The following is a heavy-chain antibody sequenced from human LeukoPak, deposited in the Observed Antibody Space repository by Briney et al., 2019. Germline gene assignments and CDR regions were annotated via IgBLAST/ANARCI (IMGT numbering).Heavy chain of an antibody. CDR1: GFTFSSYA. CDR2: ISGSGGST. J-gene: IGHJ4*02. D-gene: IGHD3-10*01. Sequence: GGSLRLSCAASGFTFSSYAMSWVRQAPGKGLEWVSAISGSGGSTYYADSVKGRFTISRDNSKNTLYLQMNSLRAEDTAVYYCAKGPAGYYDSGSYPRGRGQGTLVTVSS. CDR3: AKGPAGYYDSGSYPRG. V-gene: IGHV3-23*01.